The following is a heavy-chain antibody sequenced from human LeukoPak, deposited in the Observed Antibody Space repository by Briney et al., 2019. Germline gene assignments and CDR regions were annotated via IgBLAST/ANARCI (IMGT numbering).Heavy chain of an antibody. CDR2: INPSGGST. D-gene: IGHD3-3*01. V-gene: IGHV1-46*01. CDR3: ARDLHDFWSGYYLDY. Sequence: GASVKVSCKASGYTFTSYDMHWVRQAPGQGLEWMGIINPSGGSTSYAQKFQGRVTMTRDTSTSTVYMELSSLRSEDTAVYYCARDLHDFWSGYYLDYWGQGTLVTVSS. CDR1: GYTFTSYD. J-gene: IGHJ4*02.